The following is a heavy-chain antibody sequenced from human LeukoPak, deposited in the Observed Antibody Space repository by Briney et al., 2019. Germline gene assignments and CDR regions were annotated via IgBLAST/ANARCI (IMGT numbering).Heavy chain of an antibody. V-gene: IGHV3-64*01. Sequence: GGSLRLSCAASGFTFSSYAMHWVSHAPGKGLEYVLAISSNGGSTYYANSVKGRFTISRDNSKNTLYLQMGSLRAEDMAVYYCARDSIYCSSTSCYRYFQHWGQGTLVTVSS. CDR3: ARDSIYCSSTSCYRYFQH. J-gene: IGHJ1*01. D-gene: IGHD2-2*01. CDR2: ISSNGGST. CDR1: GFTFSSYA.